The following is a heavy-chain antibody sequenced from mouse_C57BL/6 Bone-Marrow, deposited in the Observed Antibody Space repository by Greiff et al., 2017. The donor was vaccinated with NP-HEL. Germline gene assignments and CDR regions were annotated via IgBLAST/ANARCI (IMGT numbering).Heavy chain of an antibody. CDR3: ARALLLWLRRDFDV. CDR1: GYAFSSYW. D-gene: IGHD2-2*01. CDR2: IYPGDGDT. J-gene: IGHJ1*03. Sequence: VMLVESGAELVKPGASVKISCKASGYAFSSYWMNWVKQRPGKGLEWIGQIYPGDGDTNYNGKFKGKATLTADKSSSTAYMQLSSLTSEDSAVYFCARALLLWLRRDFDVWGTGTTVTVSS. V-gene: IGHV1-80*01.